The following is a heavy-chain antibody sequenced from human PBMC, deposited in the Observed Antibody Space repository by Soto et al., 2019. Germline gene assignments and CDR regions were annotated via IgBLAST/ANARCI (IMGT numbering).Heavy chain of an antibody. CDR1: GGSISSGGYS. V-gene: IGHV4-30-2*01. J-gene: IGHJ5*02. D-gene: IGHD6-6*01. CDR2: IYHSGIT. Sequence: PSETLSLTCAVSGGSISSGGYSWSWIRQPPGKGLEWIGYIYHSGITYYNPSLKSRVTISVDRSKNQFSLKLSSVTAADTAVYYCARGSIQNWFDPWGQGTLVTVSS. CDR3: ARGSIQNWFDP.